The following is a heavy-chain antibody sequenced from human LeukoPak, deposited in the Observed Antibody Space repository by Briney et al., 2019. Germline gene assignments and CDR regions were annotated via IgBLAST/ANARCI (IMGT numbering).Heavy chain of an antibody. Sequence: PGGSLRLSCAASGFTFSSYAMSWVRQAPGKGLEWVSAISGSGGSTYYADSVKGRFTISRDNSKNTLYLQMNSLRAEDTAVYYCAKGRRSSGYFGLFWYWGQGTLVTVSS. CDR1: GFTFSSYA. D-gene: IGHD3-22*01. J-gene: IGHJ4*02. V-gene: IGHV3-23*01. CDR3: AKGRRSSGYFGLFWY. CDR2: ISGSGGST.